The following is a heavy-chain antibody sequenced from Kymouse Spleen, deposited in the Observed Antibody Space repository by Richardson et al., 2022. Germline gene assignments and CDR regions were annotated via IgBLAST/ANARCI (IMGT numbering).Heavy chain of an antibody. J-gene: IGHJ6*02. V-gene: IGHV4-34*01. D-gene: IGHD3-9*01. Sequence: QVQLQQWGAGLLKPSETLSLTCAVYGGSFSGYYWSWIRQPPGKGLEWIGEINHSGSTNYNPSLKSRVTISVDTSKNQFSLKLSSVTAADTAVYYCARGRYFDWPNYYYYGMDVWGQGTTVTVSS. CDR3: ARGRYFDWPNYYYYGMDV. CDR2: INHSGST. CDR1: GGSFSGYY.